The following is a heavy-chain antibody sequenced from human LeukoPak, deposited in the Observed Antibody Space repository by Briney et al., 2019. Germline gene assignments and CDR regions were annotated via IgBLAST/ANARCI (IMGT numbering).Heavy chain of an antibody. CDR1: GYTFTDYY. D-gene: IGHD2-2*01. J-gene: IGHJ4*02. CDR3: ARANFLYCSSTTCLFDY. V-gene: IGHV1-2*02. CDR2: INPNGGDT. Sequence: ASVKVSCKASGYTFTDYYMHWVRQAPGQGFEWMGWINPNGGDTKYAQKFQGRVTMTRDTSISTAHMEVSRLRSDDTAVYYCARANFLYCSSTTCLFDYWGQGTLVTVSS.